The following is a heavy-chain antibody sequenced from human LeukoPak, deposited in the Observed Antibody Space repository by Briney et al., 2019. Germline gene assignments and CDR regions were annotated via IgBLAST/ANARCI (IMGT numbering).Heavy chain of an antibody. CDR3: ARESAVAGTFHYYGMDV. J-gene: IGHJ6*02. CDR1: GGSISSSSYY. CDR2: IYYSGST. D-gene: IGHD6-19*01. V-gene: IGHV4-39*07. Sequence: PSETLSLTCTVSGGSISSSSYYWGRIRQPPGTGLEWIGSIYYSGSTYYNPSLKSRVTISVDTSKNQFSLKLSSVTAADTAVYYCARESAVAGTFHYYGMDVWGQGTTVTVSS.